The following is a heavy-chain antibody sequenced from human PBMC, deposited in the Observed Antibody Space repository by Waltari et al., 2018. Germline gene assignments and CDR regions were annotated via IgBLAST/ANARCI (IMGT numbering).Heavy chain of an antibody. Sequence: QLQLQESGPGLVKPSETLSLTCTVSGGSISSSSYYWGWIRQPPGKGLEWIGSIYYSGSTYYNPSLKSRVTISVDTSKNQFSLKLSSVTAADTAVYYCARQGVEALLRFDYWGQGTLVTVSS. CDR1: GGSISSSSYY. D-gene: IGHD2-15*01. CDR3: ARQGVEALLRFDY. J-gene: IGHJ4*02. CDR2: IYYSGST. V-gene: IGHV4-39*01.